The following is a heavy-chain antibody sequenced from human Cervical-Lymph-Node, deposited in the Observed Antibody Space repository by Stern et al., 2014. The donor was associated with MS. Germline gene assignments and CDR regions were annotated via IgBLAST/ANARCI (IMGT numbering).Heavy chain of an antibody. CDR3: ARGQSETYYDILTGSSDYFDY. V-gene: IGHV1-69*01. CDR1: GGTFSSYA. CDR2: IIPIFGTA. D-gene: IGHD3-9*01. Sequence: QVQLGQSGAEVKKPGSSVKVSCKASGGTFSSYAISWVRQAPGQGLEWMGGIIPIFGTANYAQKFQGRVTITADESTSTAYMELRSLRSEDTAVYYCARGQSETYYDILTGSSDYFDYWGQGTLVTVSS. J-gene: IGHJ4*02.